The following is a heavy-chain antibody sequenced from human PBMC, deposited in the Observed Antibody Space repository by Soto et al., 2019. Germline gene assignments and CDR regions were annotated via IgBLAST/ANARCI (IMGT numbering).Heavy chain of an antibody. CDR1: GGSISSGYYY. D-gene: IGHD4-17*01. CDR3: ARVIHGLTTVVTGYFDY. V-gene: IGHV4-30-4*01. CDR2: IYYSGST. Sequence: SETLSLTCTVSGGSISSGYYYWSWIRQPPGKGLEWIGYIYYSGSTYYNPSLKSRVTISVDTSKNQFSLKLSSVTAADTAVYYCARVIHGLTTVVTGYFDYWGQGTLVTVSS. J-gene: IGHJ4*02.